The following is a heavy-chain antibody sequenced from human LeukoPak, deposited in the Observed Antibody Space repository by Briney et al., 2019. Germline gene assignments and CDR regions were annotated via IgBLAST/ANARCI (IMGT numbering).Heavy chain of an antibody. CDR2: IYHTGST. CDR3: ARTTDSSSWYFFYY. Sequence: SETLSLTCTVSGASISSSYWSWIRQSPGKGLEWIGYIYHTGSTNYNPSLESRVTISVDRSKNQFSLKLSSVTAADTAVYYCARTTDSSSWYFFYYWGQGTLVTVSS. V-gene: IGHV4-59*08. J-gene: IGHJ4*02. D-gene: IGHD6-13*01. CDR1: GASISSSY.